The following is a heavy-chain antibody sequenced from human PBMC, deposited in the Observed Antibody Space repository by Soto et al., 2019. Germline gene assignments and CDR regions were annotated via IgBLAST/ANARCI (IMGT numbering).Heavy chain of an antibody. D-gene: IGHD3-16*01. CDR2: ISSSGSAL. CDR1: GFPFSDYY. J-gene: IGHJ5*02. CDR3: ARDSPGGFNWFDP. Sequence: PGGSLRLSCAASGFPFSDYYMTWIRQAPGKGLEWVSYISSSGSALQYADSVKGRFTISRDNARNSVFLQMNSLRVEDTAMYYCARDSPGGFNWFDPRGQGTLVTVSS. V-gene: IGHV3-11*01.